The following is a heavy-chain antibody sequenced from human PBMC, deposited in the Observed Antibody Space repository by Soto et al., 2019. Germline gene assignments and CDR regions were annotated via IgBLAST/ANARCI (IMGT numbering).Heavy chain of an antibody. V-gene: IGHV1-18*04. CDR1: GYTFTTYS. CDR3: ARDTNMGYCSGGSCSWFDP. D-gene: IGHD2-15*01. J-gene: IGHJ5*02. CDR2: ISGYTRKT. Sequence: ASVTVSYNASGYTFTTYSVAWVRQAPGQRLDWLGWISGYTRKTNYTQKLQGRVTLTADTTTSTAYMELRSLRPDDTAVYYCARDTNMGYCSGGSCSWFDPWGQGTPVTVSS.